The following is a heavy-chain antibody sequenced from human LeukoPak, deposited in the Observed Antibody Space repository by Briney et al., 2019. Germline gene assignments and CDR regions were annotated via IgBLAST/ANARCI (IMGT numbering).Heavy chain of an antibody. Sequence: GASVKVSCKASGGTFSSYAISWVRQAPGQGLEWMGGFIPIFGTANYAQKFQGRVTITADESTSTAYMELSSLRSEDTAVYYCARLLGYCSGGSCYSYYYYGMDVWGQGTTVTVSS. V-gene: IGHV1-69*13. D-gene: IGHD2-15*01. CDR3: ARLLGYCSGGSCYSYYYYGMDV. CDR1: GGTFSSYA. CDR2: FIPIFGTA. J-gene: IGHJ6*02.